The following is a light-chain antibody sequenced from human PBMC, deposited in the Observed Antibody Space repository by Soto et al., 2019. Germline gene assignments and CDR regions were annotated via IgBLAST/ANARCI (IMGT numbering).Light chain of an antibody. CDR1: QSVSSN. V-gene: IGKV3-15*01. Sequence: EIVMTQSPPTLSVSPGERATLSCRASQSVSSNLAWYQQKPGQAPRLLIYGASTRATGIPARFSGSGSGTEFTLTISGLQSEDFAVYYCQQENNWPPITFGQGTRLRLN. J-gene: IGKJ5*01. CDR3: QQENNWPPIT. CDR2: GAS.